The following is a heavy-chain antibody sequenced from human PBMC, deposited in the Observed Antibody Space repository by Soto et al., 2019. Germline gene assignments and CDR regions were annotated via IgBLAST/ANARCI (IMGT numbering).Heavy chain of an antibody. D-gene: IGHD6-13*01. CDR1: GGTFSSYA. Sequence: SVKVSCKASGGTFSSYAISWVRQAPGQGLEWMGGIIPIFGTANYAQKFQGRVTITADESTSTAYMELSSLRSEDTAVYYCARSREYSSSWYIFGYFDYWGQGTLVTVSS. J-gene: IGHJ4*02. CDR3: ARSREYSSSWYIFGYFDY. CDR2: IIPIFGTA. V-gene: IGHV1-69*13.